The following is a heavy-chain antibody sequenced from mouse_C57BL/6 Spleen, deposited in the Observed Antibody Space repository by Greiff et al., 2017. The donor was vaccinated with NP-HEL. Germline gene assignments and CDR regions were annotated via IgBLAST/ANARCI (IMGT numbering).Heavy chain of an antibody. CDR1: GYTFTSYW. CDR2: INPSNGGT. D-gene: IGHD1-1*01. J-gene: IGHJ4*01. CDR3: ARSGYYYGSSPYAVDY. V-gene: IGHV1-53*01. Sequence: VQLQQPGTELVKPGASVKLSCKASGYTFTSYWMHWVKQRPGQGLEWIGNINPSNGGTNYNEKFKSKATLTVDKSSSTAYLQLSSLTSEDSAVYYCARSGYYYGSSPYAVDYWGQGTSVTVSS.